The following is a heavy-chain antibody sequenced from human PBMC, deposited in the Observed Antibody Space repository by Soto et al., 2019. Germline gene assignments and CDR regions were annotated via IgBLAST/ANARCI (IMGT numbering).Heavy chain of an antibody. CDR2: IFPIVDVS. Sequence: QVQLVQSGAEVKKPGSSVKVSCKACGGTFSTYIINWVRQAPAQGLEWMGRIFPIVDVSNNAQKFQGRVTISADKSTNTAYMELSSLTSDDTAIYYWARLRSVADAFEIWGQGTMVTVSS. J-gene: IGHJ3*02. CDR1: GGTFSTYI. CDR3: ARLRSVADAFEI. V-gene: IGHV1-69*02.